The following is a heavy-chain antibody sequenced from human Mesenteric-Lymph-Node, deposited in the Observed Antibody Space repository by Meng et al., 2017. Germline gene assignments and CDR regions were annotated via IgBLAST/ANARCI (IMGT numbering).Heavy chain of an antibody. D-gene: IGHD6-19*01. CDR1: GFTFDDYA. CDR3: AKDLTRGQWLVTVDY. CDR2: ISWNSGSI. J-gene: IGHJ4*02. V-gene: IGHV3-9*01. Sequence: SLKISCAASGFTFDDYAMHWVRQAPGKGLEWVSGISWNSGSIGYADSVKGRFTISRDNAKNSLYLQMNSLRAEDTAVYYCAKDLTRGQWLVTVDYWGQGTLVTVSS.